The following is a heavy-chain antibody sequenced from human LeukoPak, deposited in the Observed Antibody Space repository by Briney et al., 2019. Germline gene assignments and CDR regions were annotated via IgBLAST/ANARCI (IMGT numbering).Heavy chain of an antibody. Sequence: GGSLRLSCAASGFTFSSYAMHWVRQAPGKGLEWVAVISYDGSNKYYADSVKGRFTISRDNSKNTLYLQMNSLRAEDTAVYYCARVSGYFDYWGQGTLVTVSS. CDR2: ISYDGSNK. J-gene: IGHJ4*02. CDR1: GFTFSSYA. V-gene: IGHV3-30-3*01. CDR3: ARVSGYFDY. D-gene: IGHD3-10*01.